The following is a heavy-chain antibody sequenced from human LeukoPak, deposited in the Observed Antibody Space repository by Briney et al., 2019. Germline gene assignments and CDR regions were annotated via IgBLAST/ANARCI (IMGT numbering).Heavy chain of an antibody. Sequence: GGSLRLSCAASGFTFSSYWMSWVRQAPGKGLEWVANINQGGSQKHYVDSVKGRLTISRDNAKNTLYLQMNSLRAEDTAVYYCARVRYCDYWGQGTLVTVSS. CDR2: INQGGSQK. J-gene: IGHJ4*02. CDR1: GFTFSSYW. CDR3: ARVRYCDY. V-gene: IGHV3-7*01. D-gene: IGHD1-14*01.